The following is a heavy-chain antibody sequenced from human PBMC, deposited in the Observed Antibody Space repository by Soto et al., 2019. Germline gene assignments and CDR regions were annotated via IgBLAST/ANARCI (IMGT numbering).Heavy chain of an antibody. CDR3: ASNGNGSRSYYYYGMDV. J-gene: IGHJ6*02. V-gene: IGHV5-51*01. CDR1: GYSFTRYF. CDR2: IYPGDSDT. Sequence: GESLKISCTGSGYSFTRYFIGWVRPLPGKGLEWMGIIYPGDSDTRYSPSFQGQVTISADKSISTAYLQWSSLKASDTAMYYCASNGNGSRSYYYYGMDVWGQGTTVTVSS. D-gene: IGHD3-10*01.